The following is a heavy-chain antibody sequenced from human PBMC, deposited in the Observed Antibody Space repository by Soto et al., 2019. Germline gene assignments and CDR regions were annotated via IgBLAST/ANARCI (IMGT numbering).Heavy chain of an antibody. CDR1: GFTVSSHA. Sequence: EVQVLESGGGLVQPGGSLRLSCEGSGFTVSSHAMTWIRQAPGKGLEWVSTITPNGGTYYADSVKGRFAISKDTSEHTLLLQMNRRGGEVTDASYCAKHASCSGGSSQYDTIAIRNHGTMVTNSS. J-gene: IGHJ3*02. CDR3: AKHASCSGGSSQYDTIAI. D-gene: IGHD2-15*01. V-gene: IGHV3-23*01. CDR2: ITPNGGT.